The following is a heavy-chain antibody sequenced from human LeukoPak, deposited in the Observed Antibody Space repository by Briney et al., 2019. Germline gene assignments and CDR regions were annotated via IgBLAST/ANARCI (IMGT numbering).Heavy chain of an antibody. V-gene: IGHV4-59*01. D-gene: IGHD3-22*01. J-gene: IGHJ4*02. Sequence: SETLSLTCTVSGGSISSYYWSWIRQPPGKGLEWIGYIYYSGSTNYNPSLKSRVTISVDTSKNQFSLKLSSVTAADTAVYYCARGYYDSTLSYYFDYWGQGTLVTLSS. CDR2: IYYSGST. CDR3: ARGYYDSTLSYYFDY. CDR1: GGSISSYY.